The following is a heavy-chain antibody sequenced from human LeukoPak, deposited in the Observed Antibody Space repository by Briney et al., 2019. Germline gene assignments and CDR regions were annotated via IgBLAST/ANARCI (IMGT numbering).Heavy chain of an antibody. Sequence: GGSLRLSCAASGVTFSSDSMNWGRQGPGKGREWGSSISSSGSYIYYADTVKGRFTIPRDNAKHSLYLQMNSLRADDTAVYYCARDGGAIDYYDRSGSWFDPWGQGTLVTVSS. CDR3: ARDGGAIDYYDRSGSWFDP. V-gene: IGHV3-21*01. D-gene: IGHD3-22*01. CDR1: GVTFSSDS. CDR2: ISSSGSYI. J-gene: IGHJ5*02.